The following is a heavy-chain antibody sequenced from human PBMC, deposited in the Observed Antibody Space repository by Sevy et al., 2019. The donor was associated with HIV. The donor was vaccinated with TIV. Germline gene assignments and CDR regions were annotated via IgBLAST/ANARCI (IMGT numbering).Heavy chain of an antibody. V-gene: IGHV4-59*01. CDR2: IYYTGST. J-gene: IGHJ6*02. CDR3: ARGWGASAGTNYGLDV. CDR1: GDSISTYY. D-gene: IGHD6-13*01. Sequence: SETLSLTCTVSGDSISTYYWSWIRQPPGKGLEWTGYIYYTGSTNYNPSLKSRVSISVDTSKNQFSLKLTSVTAADTAVYFCARGWGASAGTNYGLDVWGQGTTVTVSS.